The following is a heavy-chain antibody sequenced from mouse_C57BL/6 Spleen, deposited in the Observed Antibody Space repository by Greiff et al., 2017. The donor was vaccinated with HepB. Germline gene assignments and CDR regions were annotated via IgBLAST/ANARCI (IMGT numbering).Heavy chain of an antibody. CDR3: ARYDQFAY. Sequence: VQLQQSGAELVMPGASVKLSCKASGYTFTSYWMHWVKQRPGQGLEWIGEIDPSDSYTNYNQKFKGKSTLTVDKSSSTAYMQLSSLTSEDSAVCYCARYDQFAYWGQGTLVTVSA. J-gene: IGHJ3*01. V-gene: IGHV1-69*01. CDR1: GYTFTSYW. D-gene: IGHD2-3*01. CDR2: IDPSDSYT.